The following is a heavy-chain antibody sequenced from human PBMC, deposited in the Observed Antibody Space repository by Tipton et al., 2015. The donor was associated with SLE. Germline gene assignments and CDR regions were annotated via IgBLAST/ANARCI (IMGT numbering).Heavy chain of an antibody. CDR3: ARGEGDFWSDPYYYGMDV. J-gene: IGHJ6*02. Sequence: TLSLTCAVSGYSISSGYYWSWIRQPAGKGLEWIGYIYTSGSTNYNPSLKSRVTISVDTSKNQFSLKLSSVTAADTAVYYCARGEGDFWSDPYYYGMDVWGQGTTVTVSS. CDR2: IYTSGST. CDR1: GYSISSGYY. D-gene: IGHD3-3*01. V-gene: IGHV4-61*09.